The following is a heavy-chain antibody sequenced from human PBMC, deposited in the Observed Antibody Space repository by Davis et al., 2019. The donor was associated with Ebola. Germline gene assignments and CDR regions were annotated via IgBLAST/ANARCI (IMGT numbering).Heavy chain of an antibody. CDR2: ISSNGGST. CDR1: GFTFSSYA. Sequence: GGSLRLSCSASGFTFSSYAMHWVRQAPGKGLEYVSAISSNGGSTYYADSVKGRFTISRDNAKNSLYLQMNSLRAEDTAVYYCAGALTWYYFDYWGQGTLVTVSS. CDR3: AGALTWYYFDY. D-gene: IGHD2-8*02. J-gene: IGHJ4*02. V-gene: IGHV3-64*04.